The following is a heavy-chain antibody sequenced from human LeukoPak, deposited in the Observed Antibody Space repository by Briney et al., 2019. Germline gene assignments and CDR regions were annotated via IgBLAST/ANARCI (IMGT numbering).Heavy chain of an antibody. J-gene: IGHJ5*02. V-gene: IGHV1-2*02. D-gene: IGHD3-10*01. CDR1: GYTFTGYY. Sequence: ASVKVSCKASGYTFTGYYMHWVRQAPGQGLEWMGWINPNSGGTNYAQKFQGRVTMTRDTSISTAYMELSRLRSDDTAVYYCARASFTRRFGESINWFDPWGQGTLVTVSS. CDR3: ARASFTRRFGESINWFDP. CDR2: INPNSGGT.